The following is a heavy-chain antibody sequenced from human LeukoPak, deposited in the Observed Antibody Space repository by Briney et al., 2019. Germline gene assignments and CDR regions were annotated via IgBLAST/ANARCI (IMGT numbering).Heavy chain of an antibody. Sequence: PGRSLRLSCAASGFTFSSYGMHWARQAPGKGLEWAAVIWYDGSNKYYADSVKGRFTISRDNSKNTLYLQMNSLRAEDTAVYYCAREQEEWELLYYFDYWGQGTLVTVSS. CDR1: GFTFSSYG. D-gene: IGHD1-26*01. J-gene: IGHJ4*02. CDR3: AREQEEWELLYYFDY. CDR2: IWYDGSNK. V-gene: IGHV3-33*01.